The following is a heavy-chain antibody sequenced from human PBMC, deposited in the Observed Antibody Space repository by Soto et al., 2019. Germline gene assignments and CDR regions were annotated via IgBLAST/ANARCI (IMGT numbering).Heavy chain of an antibody. Sequence: QVQVQESGPGLVKPSDTLSLTCTVSGGSVSSRSYFWGWIRQSPGKGLEWIGTIYYNGSTYYNPSLKSRVPFSVDTSRNHFSLKLTPVPASDTALYYCARQRVVPATPTNWFDPWGQGTLVTVSS. D-gene: IGHD2-15*01. V-gene: IGHV4-39*01. CDR3: ARQRVVPATPTNWFDP. CDR1: GGSVSSRSYF. J-gene: IGHJ5*02. CDR2: IYYNGST.